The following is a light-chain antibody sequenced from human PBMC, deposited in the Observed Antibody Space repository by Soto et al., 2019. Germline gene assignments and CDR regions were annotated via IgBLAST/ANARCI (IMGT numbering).Light chain of an antibody. Sequence: QSALTQPRSVSGSPGQSVTISCTGTSSDVGGYNYVSWYQQHPGKAPKLMIYDVGKRPSGVPDRFSGSKSDNTASLTISGLHDEDEADYYCSSYAGSSNVFGTGTKVTVL. V-gene: IGLV2-11*01. CDR2: DVG. CDR1: SSDVGGYNY. CDR3: SSYAGSSNV. J-gene: IGLJ1*01.